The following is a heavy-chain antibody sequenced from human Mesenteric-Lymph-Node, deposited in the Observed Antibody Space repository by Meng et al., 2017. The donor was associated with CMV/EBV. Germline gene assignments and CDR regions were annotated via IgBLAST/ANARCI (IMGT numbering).Heavy chain of an antibody. J-gene: IGHJ4*02. CDR3: ARGRLYCSSTSCSYYFDY. CDR1: GGSFSGYY. Sequence: GSLRLSCAVYGGSFSGYYWSWIRQPPGKGLEWIGEINRSGSTNYNPSLKSRVTISVDTSNNQFSLKPSSVTAADTAVYYCARGRLYCSSTSCSYYFDYWGQGTLVTVSS. V-gene: IGHV4-34*01. D-gene: IGHD2-2*01. CDR2: INRSGST.